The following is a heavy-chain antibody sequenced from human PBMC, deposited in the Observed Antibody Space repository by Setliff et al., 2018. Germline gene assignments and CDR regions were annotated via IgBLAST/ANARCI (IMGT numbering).Heavy chain of an antibody. J-gene: IGHJ4*02. CDR3: ARLWRRIQQIDY. Sequence: SETLSLTCTVSGGSISSYYWSWIRQPPGKGLEWIGYIYYSGSTNYNPSLKSRVTISVDTSKNQFSLKLSSATAADTAVYYCARLWRRIQQIDYWGQGTRVTVSS. D-gene: IGHD3-10*01. V-gene: IGHV4-59*12. CDR1: GGSISSYY. CDR2: IYYSGST.